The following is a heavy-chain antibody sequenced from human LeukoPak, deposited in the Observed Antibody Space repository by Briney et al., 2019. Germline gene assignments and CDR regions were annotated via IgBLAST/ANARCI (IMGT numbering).Heavy chain of an antibody. CDR3: ARAPVSRWLRHIFFDY. CDR2: ISYDGSNK. CDR1: GFTFSSYS. J-gene: IGHJ4*02. D-gene: IGHD5-12*01. V-gene: IGHV3-30*03. Sequence: GGSLRLSCAASGFTFSSYSMNWVRQAPGKGLEWVAVISYDGSNKYYADSVKGRFTISRDNSKNTLYLQMNSLRAEDTAVYYCARAPVSRWLRHIFFDYWGQGTLVTVSS.